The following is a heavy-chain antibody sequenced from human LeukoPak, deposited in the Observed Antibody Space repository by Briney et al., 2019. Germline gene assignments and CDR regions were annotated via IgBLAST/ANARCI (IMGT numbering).Heavy chain of an antibody. D-gene: IGHD3-10*01. CDR2: INPNSGGT. V-gene: IGHV1-2*02. CDR1: GYTFTGYY. J-gene: IGHJ5*02. Sequence: ASVKVSCKASGYTFTGYYMHWVRQAPGQGLEWMGWINPNSGGTNYAQKFQGRVTMTRDTSISTAYMELSRLRSDDTAVYYCARVTADYYGSGSYYVWFDPWGQGTLVTVSS. CDR3: ARVTADYYGSGSYYVWFDP.